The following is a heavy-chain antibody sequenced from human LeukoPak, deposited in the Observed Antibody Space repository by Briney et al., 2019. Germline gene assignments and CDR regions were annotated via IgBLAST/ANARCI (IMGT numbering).Heavy chain of an antibody. CDR1: GFSFDDYG. Sequence: GGSLRLSCAASGFSFDDYGLTWVRQAPGKGLEWVSGINWNGDSTDYADSVKGRFTISRDNAENSLYLQMNSLGAEDTALYYCARDLRVVITGSFDSWGQGTLVTVSS. CDR3: ARDLRVVITGSFDS. V-gene: IGHV3-20*04. CDR2: INWNGDST. J-gene: IGHJ4*02. D-gene: IGHD3-22*01.